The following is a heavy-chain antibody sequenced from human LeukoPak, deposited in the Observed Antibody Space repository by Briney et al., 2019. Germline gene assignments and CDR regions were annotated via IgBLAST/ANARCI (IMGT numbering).Heavy chain of an antibody. V-gene: IGHV5-51*01. J-gene: IGHJ4*02. CDR1: GYSFTSYW. CDR3: ARRLTYDSRAYYCLDY. Sequence: GESLKISCKGSGYSFTSYWIGWVREKPGKGLEWMGIIFPGDSDTRYSPSFQGQVTISADKSISTAYLQWSSLKASDTAMYYCARRLTYDSRAYYCLDYWGQGTLVTVSS. CDR2: IFPGDSDT. D-gene: IGHD3-22*01.